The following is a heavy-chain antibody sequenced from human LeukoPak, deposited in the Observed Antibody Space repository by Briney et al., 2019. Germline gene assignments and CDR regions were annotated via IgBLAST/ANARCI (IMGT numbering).Heavy chain of an antibody. CDR2: IYTSGST. D-gene: IGHD3-10*01. V-gene: IGHV4-61*02. J-gene: IGHJ6*03. Sequence: SETLSLTCTVSGGSISSGSYYWSWIRQPAGKGLEYIGRIYTSGSTNYNPSLKSRVTISVDTSKNQFSLKLSSVTAADTAVYYCARERYGSGSSIRYYYYYMDVWGKGTTVTISS. CDR1: GGSISSGSYY. CDR3: ARERYGSGSSIRYYYYYMDV.